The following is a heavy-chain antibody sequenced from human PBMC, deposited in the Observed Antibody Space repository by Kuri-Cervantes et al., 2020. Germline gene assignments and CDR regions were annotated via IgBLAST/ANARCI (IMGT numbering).Heavy chain of an antibody. CDR3: ARQPYYYDSSGYYYHDAFDI. V-gene: IGHV4-61*01. CDR2: VYHSRST. Sequence: SETLSLTCTVSGASVSSGCYYWSWIRQPPGKGLEWIGYVYHSRSTNYNPSLESRVTISLDTSNNQFSLRLSSVTAADTAVYYCARQPYYYDSSGYYYHDAFDIWGQGTMVTVSS. CDR1: GASVSSGCYY. D-gene: IGHD3-22*01. J-gene: IGHJ3*02.